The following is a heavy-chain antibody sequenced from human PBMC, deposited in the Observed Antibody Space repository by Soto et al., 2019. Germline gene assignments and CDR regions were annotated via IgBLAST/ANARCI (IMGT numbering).Heavy chain of an antibody. J-gene: IGHJ5*02. V-gene: IGHV3-30*18. D-gene: IGHD2-15*01. CDR2: ISYDGSNK. CDR1: GFTFSSYG. CDR3: AKDRCGGGCDNWFDP. Sequence: QVQLVESGGGVVQPGRSLRLSCAASGFTFSSYGMHWVRQAPGKGLEWVAVISYDGSNKYYADSVKGRFTISRDNSKKTLYLQMNSLRAEDTAVYYCAKDRCGGGCDNWFDPWGQGTLVTVSS.